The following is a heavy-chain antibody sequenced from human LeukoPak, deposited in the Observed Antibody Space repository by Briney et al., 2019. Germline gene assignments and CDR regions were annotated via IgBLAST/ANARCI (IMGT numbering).Heavy chain of an antibody. CDR1: GGSIRSNSNY. J-gene: IGHJ5*02. Sequence: PSETLSLTCTVSGGSIRSNSNYWGWIRQPPGKGLEWIGSIYYSGSTHYNSSLKSRVTISVDMSKNQFSLKLTFVTAADTAVYYCATDTGTYYYGSGTRGWFDPWGQGTLVTVSS. CDR3: ATDTGTYYYGSGTRGWFDP. V-gene: IGHV4-39*07. CDR2: IYYSGST. D-gene: IGHD3-10*01.